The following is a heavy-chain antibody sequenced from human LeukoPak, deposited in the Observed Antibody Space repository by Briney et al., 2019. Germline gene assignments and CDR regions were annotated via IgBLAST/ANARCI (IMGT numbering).Heavy chain of an antibody. CDR2: ISSDGSKQ. CDR3: AKPLYGSGSSYSIFDY. CDR1: GLTISTYS. J-gene: IGHJ4*02. D-gene: IGHD3-10*01. V-gene: IGHV3-30*18. Sequence: PGGSLRLSCAASGLTISTYSMHWVRQAPGKGLEWVAVISSDGSKQYYADSVKGRFTISRDNSKNTLYLQMNSLRAEDTAVYYCAKPLYGSGSSYSIFDYWGQGTLVTVSS.